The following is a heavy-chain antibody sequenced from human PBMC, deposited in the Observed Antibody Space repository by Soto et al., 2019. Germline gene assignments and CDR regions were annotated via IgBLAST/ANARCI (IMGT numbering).Heavy chain of an antibody. D-gene: IGHD4-17*01. CDR3: ARGPDDYGDYYYYMDV. Sequence: GASVKVSCKASGGTFSSYTISWVRQAPGQGLEWMGRIIPILGIANYAQKFQGRVTITADKSTSTAYMELSSLRSEDTAVYYCARGPDDYGDYYYYMDVWGKGTTVTVSS. CDR1: GGTFSSYT. V-gene: IGHV1-69*02. CDR2: IIPILGIA. J-gene: IGHJ6*03.